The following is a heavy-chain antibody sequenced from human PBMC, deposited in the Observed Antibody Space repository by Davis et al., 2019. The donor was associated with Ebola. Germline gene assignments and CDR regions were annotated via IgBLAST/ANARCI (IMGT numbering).Heavy chain of an antibody. CDR1: GGSVSSGSYY. D-gene: IGHD5-24*01. J-gene: IGHJ3*02. V-gene: IGHV4-61*01. CDR2: IYYSGST. CDR3: GRDGYNRVAFDI. Sequence: PSETLSLTCTVSGGSVSSGSYYWSWIRQPPGKGLEWIGYIYYSGSTNYNPSLKSRVTISVDTSKNQFSLKLSSVTAADTAVYYCGRDGYNRVAFDIWGQGTMVTVSS.